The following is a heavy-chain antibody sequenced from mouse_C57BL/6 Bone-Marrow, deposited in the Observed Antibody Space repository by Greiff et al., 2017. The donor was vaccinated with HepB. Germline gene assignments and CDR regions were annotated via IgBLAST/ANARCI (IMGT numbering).Heavy chain of an antibody. V-gene: IGHV1-81*01. Sequence: VKLQESGAELARPGASVKLSCKASGYTFTSYGISWVKQRTGQGLEWIGEIYPRSGNTYYNEKFKGKATLTADKSSSTAYMELRSLTSEDSAVYFCARGVTTVVARYAMDYWGQGTSVTVSS. CDR3: ARGVTTVVARYAMDY. D-gene: IGHD1-1*01. CDR2: IYPRSGNT. J-gene: IGHJ4*01. CDR1: GYTFTSYG.